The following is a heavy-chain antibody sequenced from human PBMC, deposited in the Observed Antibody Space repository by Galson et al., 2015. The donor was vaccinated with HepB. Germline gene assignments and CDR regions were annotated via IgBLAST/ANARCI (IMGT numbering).Heavy chain of an antibody. CDR3: AREYCSGGSCNWYFDY. Sequence: SVKVSCKASGYTFTSYAMHWVRQAPGQRLEWMGWINAGNGNTKYSQKFQGRVTITRDTSASTAYMELSSLRSEDTAVYYCAREYCSGGSCNWYFDYWGQGTLVTVSS. CDR1: GYTFTSYA. D-gene: IGHD2-15*01. J-gene: IGHJ4*02. V-gene: IGHV1-3*01. CDR2: INAGNGNT.